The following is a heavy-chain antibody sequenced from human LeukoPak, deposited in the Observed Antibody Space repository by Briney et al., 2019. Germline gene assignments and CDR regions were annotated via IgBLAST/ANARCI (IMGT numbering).Heavy chain of an antibody. CDR3: ARDSLLRGYDFWSGYYTLMFDY. D-gene: IGHD3-3*01. CDR1: GYTFTSYG. J-gene: IGHJ4*02. V-gene: IGHV1-18*01. Sequence: ASVKVSCKASGYTFTSYGISWVRQAPGQGLEWMGWIGAYNGNTNYAQKLQGRVTMTTDTSTSTAYMELRSLRSDDTAVYYCARDSLLRGYDFWSGYYTLMFDYWGQGTLVTVSS. CDR2: IGAYNGNT.